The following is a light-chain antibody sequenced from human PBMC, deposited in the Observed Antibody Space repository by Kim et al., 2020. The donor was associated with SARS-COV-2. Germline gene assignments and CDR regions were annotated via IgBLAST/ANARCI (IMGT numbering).Light chain of an antibody. V-gene: IGLV10-54*01. J-gene: IGLJ3*02. Sequence: QTATLTCTGSSSNVGNEGAAWLQQQQGHPPKLLSYRNNNRPSGISERLSASRSGNTASLTISGLQPEDEADYYCTAWDSSLSAWVFGGGTKVTVL. CDR1: SSNVGNEG. CDR3: TAWDSSLSAWV. CDR2: RNN.